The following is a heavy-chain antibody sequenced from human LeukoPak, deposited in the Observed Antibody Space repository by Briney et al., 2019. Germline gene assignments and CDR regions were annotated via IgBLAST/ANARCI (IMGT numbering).Heavy chain of an antibody. CDR2: IYHSGST. V-gene: IGHV4-30-2*01. CDR1: GGSISSGGYS. J-gene: IGHJ6*02. Sequence: SETLSLTCAVSGGSISSGGYSWSWIRQPPGKGLEWIGHIYHSGSTYYNPSLKSRVTISVDRSKNQFSLKLSSVTAADTAVYYCVRAGPRYYYYGMDVWGQGTTVTVSS. CDR3: VRAGPRYYYYGMDV.